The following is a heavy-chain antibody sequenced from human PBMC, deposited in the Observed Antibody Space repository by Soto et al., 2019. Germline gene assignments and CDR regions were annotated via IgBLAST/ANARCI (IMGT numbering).Heavy chain of an antibody. V-gene: IGHV3-21*01. CDR2: TSSSSSYI. CDR1: GFTFSSYS. J-gene: IGHJ4*02. CDR3: ARDRSGQYPYYFDY. Sequence: GGSLRFSCAASGFTFSSYSMNWVRQAPGKGLEWVSSTSSSSSYIYYADSVKGRFTISRDNAKNSLYLQMNSLRAEDTAVYYCARDRSGQYPYYFDYWGQGTLVTVSS. D-gene: IGHD2-15*01.